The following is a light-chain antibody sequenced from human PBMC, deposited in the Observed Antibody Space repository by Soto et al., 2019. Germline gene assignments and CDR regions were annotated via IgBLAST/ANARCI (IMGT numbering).Light chain of an antibody. J-gene: IGKJ1*01. Sequence: EIQMTQSPSALSASVGDRVTITCRASESISTYLSWFQQKPGKAPELLIYDASSLQSGVPSRFSGSGSGADFTLTISSLQPEDFATYYCHQTYSIPWTFGQGTKV. CDR3: HQTYSIPWT. CDR2: DAS. V-gene: IGKV1-39*01. CDR1: ESISTY.